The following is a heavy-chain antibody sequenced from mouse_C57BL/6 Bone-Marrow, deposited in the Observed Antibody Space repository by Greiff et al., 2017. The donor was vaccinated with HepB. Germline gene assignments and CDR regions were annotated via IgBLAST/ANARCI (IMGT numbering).Heavy chain of an antibody. D-gene: IGHD3-2*02. CDR1: GFNIKDDY. CDR2: IDPENGDT. Sequence: EVQGVESGAELVRPGASVKLSCTASGFNIKDDYMHWVKQRPEQGLEWIGWIDPENGDTEYASKFQGKATITADTSSNTDYLQLSSLTSEDTAVYYCTTAQATSYAMDYWGQGTAVTVSS. J-gene: IGHJ4*01. CDR3: TTAQATSYAMDY. V-gene: IGHV14-4*01.